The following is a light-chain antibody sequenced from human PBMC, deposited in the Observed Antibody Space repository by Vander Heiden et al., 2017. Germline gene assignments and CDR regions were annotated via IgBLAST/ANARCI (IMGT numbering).Light chain of an antibody. J-gene: IGKJ1*01. V-gene: IGKV1-8*01. CDR1: QGISSY. CDR3: QQFYSYPST. Sequence: AIRLTQSPSSFSASTGDRVTITCRASQGISSYLAWYQQKPGKAPKLLIYAASSLQSGVPSRFSGSGSGTDFTLTISSLQSEDFATYYCQQFYSYPSTFGPGTKVEIK. CDR2: AAS.